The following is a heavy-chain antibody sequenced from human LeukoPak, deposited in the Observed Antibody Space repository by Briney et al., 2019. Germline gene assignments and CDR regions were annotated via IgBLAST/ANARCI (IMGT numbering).Heavy chain of an antibody. D-gene: IGHD3-10*01. CDR1: GFTFSSYG. CDR2: ISYDGSNK. V-gene: IGHV3-30*18. CDR3: AKSGYYGSGSEPFDY. J-gene: IGHJ4*02. Sequence: QPGGSLRPSCAASGFTFSSYGMHWVRQAPGKGLEWVAVISYDGSNKYYADPVKGRFTISRDNSKNTLYLQMNSLRAEDTAVYYCAKSGYYGSGSEPFDYWGQGTLVTVSS.